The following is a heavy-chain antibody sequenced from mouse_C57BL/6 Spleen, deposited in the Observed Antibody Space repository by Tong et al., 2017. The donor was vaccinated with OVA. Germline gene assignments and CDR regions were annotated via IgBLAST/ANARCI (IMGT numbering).Heavy chain of an antibody. V-gene: IGHV5-17*01. CDR2: ISSGSSTI. Sequence: QLQESGGGLVKPGGSLKLSCAASGFTFSDYGMHWVRQAPEKGLEWVAYISSGSSTIYYADTVKGRFTISRDNAKNTLFLQMTSLRSEDTAMYYCARPDYYGSSHWYFDVWGTGTTVTVSS. J-gene: IGHJ1*03. D-gene: IGHD1-1*01. CDR1: GFTFSDYG. CDR3: ARPDYYGSSHWYFDV.